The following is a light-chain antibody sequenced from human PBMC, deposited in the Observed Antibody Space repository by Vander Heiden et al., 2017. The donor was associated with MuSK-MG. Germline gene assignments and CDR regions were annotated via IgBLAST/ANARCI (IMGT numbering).Light chain of an antibody. V-gene: IGKV4-1*01. J-gene: IGKJ1*01. CDR1: QSVLSSSDNKNS. CDR3: QQYYSIPKT. CDR2: WAS. Sequence: DIVMTQSPDSLAVSLGERATINCKSSQSVLSSSDNKNSLAWYQQKPGQPPKLLIYWASTRESGVPDRFSGRGSGTDFTLTISSLQAEDVAVYYCQQYYSIPKTFGQGTTVEIK.